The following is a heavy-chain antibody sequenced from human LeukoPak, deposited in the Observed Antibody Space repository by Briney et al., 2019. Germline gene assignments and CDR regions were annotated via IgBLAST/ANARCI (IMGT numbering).Heavy chain of an antibody. CDR2: INTNTGDP. CDR3: ARDFGANDYSNYDDY. Sequence: GASVKVSCKASGYTFTSYAMNWVRQAPRQGLEWMGWINTNTGDPTYAQGFTGRFVFSLDTSVSTAYLQISSLKAEDTAVYYCARDFGANDYSNYDDYWGQGTLVTVSS. D-gene: IGHD4-11*01. V-gene: IGHV7-4-1*02. CDR1: GYTFTSYA. J-gene: IGHJ4*02.